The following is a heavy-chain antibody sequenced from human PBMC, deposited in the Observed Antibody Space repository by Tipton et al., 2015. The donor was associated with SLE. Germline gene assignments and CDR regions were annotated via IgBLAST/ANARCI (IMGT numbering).Heavy chain of an antibody. V-gene: IGHV4-59*01. J-gene: IGHJ6*02. D-gene: IGHD4-17*01. Sequence: TLSLTCTVSGGSISNYYWSWIRQPPGKGLEWIGCIFYSGSTNYNPSLKSRVTISVDTSKNQFSMKLSSVTAADTAVYYCARDYGDPRGFSYYGMDVWGQGTTVTVSS. CDR3: ARDYGDPRGFSYYGMDV. CDR2: IFYSGST. CDR1: GGSISNYY.